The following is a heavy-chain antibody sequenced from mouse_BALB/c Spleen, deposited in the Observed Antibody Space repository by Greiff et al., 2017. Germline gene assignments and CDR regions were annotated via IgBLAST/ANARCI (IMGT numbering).Heavy chain of an antibody. V-gene: IGHV1S130*01. D-gene: IGHD2-4*01. CDR1: GYTFTSSW. J-gene: IGHJ3*01. CDR2: IHPNSGNT. Sequence: VQLQQSGSVLVRPGASVKLSCKASGYTFTSSWMHWAKQRPGQGLEWIGEIHPNSGNTNYNEKFKGKATLTVDTSSSTAYVDLSSLTSEDSAVYYCASPYDYDETWCAYWGQGTLVTVSA. CDR3: ASPYDYDETWCAY.